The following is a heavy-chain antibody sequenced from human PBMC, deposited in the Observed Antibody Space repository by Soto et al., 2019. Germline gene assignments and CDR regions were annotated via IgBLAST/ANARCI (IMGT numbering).Heavy chain of an antibody. Sequence: ASVKVSCKASGGTFSSYAISWVRQAPGQGLEWMGGIIPIFGTANYAQKFQGRVTITADESTSTAYMELSSLRSEDTAVYYCARGEDDFLTGYQNTYYYYGMDVWGQGTTVTVSS. CDR1: GGTFSSYA. D-gene: IGHD3-9*01. V-gene: IGHV1-69*13. CDR2: IIPIFGTA. J-gene: IGHJ6*02. CDR3: ARGEDDFLTGYQNTYYYYGMDV.